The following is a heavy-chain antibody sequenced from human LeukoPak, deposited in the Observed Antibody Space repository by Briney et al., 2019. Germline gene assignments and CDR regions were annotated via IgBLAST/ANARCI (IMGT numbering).Heavy chain of an antibody. CDR1: GGSISSSSYY. D-gene: IGHD3-9*01. CDR3: ARERGDYYDVLTGYSPSYYFDY. V-gene: IGHV4-39*07. J-gene: IGHJ4*02. Sequence: PSETLSLTCTVYGGSISSSSYYWGWIRQPPGKGLEWIGRIYTSGSTNYNPSLKSRVTMSVDTSKNQFSLKLSSVTAADTAVYYCARERGDYYDVLTGYSPSYYFDYWGQGTLVTVSS. CDR2: IYTSGST.